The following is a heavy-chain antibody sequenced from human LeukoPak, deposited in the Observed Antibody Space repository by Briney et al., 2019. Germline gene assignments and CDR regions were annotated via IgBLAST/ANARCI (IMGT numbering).Heavy chain of an antibody. Sequence: SETLSLTCAVSGGSISSGGYSWSWIRQPPGKGLEWIGYIYYSGNTNYNPSLKSRVTISIDTSKNQCSLKLNSVTAADTAVYYCAKLRHFSGSFSYYCDYWGQGTLVTVSS. CDR3: AKLRHFSGSFSYYCDY. J-gene: IGHJ4*02. CDR2: IYYSGNT. V-gene: IGHV4-61*08. D-gene: IGHD1-26*01. CDR1: GGSISSGGYS.